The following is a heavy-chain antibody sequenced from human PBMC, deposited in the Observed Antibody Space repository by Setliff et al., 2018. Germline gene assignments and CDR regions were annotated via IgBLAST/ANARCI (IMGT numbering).Heavy chain of an antibody. J-gene: IGHJ4*02. V-gene: IGHV3-74*01. CDR2: INNDGSSI. D-gene: IGHD2-15*01. CDR3: AKGGIGSFDY. CDR1: GFTFSDYW. Sequence: GESLTISCVVSGFTFSDYWMHWVRQVPGKGLVWVSRINNDGSSITYTDSVKGRFTTSRDNAKDTLYLQMNSLRAEDTAVYYCAKGGIGSFDYWGQGTLVTVSS.